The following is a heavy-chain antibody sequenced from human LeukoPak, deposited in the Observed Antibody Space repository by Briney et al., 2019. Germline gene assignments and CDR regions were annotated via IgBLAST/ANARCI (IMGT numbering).Heavy chain of an antibody. Sequence: SETLSLTCTVSGGSISSSSYYWGWIRQPPGKGLEWIGSIYYSGSTYYNPSLKSRVTISVDTSKNQFSLKLSSVTDADTAVYYCARDRRGEDYYDSSGYYPNWFDPWGQGTLVTVSS. CDR2: IYYSGST. J-gene: IGHJ5*02. CDR3: ARDRRGEDYYDSSGYYPNWFDP. D-gene: IGHD3-22*01. V-gene: IGHV4-39*07. CDR1: GGSISSSSYY.